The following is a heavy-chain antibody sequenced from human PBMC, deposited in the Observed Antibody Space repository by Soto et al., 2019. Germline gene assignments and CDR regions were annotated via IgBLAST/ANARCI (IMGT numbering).Heavy chain of an antibody. CDR2: IWYDGSDK. D-gene: IGHD1-1*01. V-gene: IGHV3-33*08. Sequence: GGSLRLSCAASGFTFSSYGMHWARQAPGKGLEWVAVIWYDGSDKYSAGSVKGRFTISRDNSKNTLYLQMNSLRAEDTAVYYCALSWYSYYFDLWGQGTLVTVSS. CDR3: ALSWYSYYFDL. J-gene: IGHJ4*02. CDR1: GFTFSSYG.